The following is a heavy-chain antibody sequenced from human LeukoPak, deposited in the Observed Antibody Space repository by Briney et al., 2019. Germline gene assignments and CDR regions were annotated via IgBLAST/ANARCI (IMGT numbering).Heavy chain of an antibody. CDR1: GFTFSSYG. Sequence: GGSLRLSCAASGFTFSSYGMHWVRQAPGKGLEWVAVIWYDGSNKYYADSVKGRFTISRDNSKNTLYLQMNSLRAEDTAVYYCAKDLEDSSGYFFGDFDHWGQGTLVTVSS. J-gene: IGHJ4*02. CDR3: AKDLEDSSGYFFGDFDH. CDR2: IWYDGSNK. D-gene: IGHD3-22*01. V-gene: IGHV3-33*06.